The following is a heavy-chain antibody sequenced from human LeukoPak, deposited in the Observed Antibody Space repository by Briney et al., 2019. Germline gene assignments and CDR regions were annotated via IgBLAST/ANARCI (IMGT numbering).Heavy chain of an antibody. D-gene: IGHD1-14*01. CDR3: ATIPEDRENYIDY. CDR1: GGSVSSRDYY. J-gene: IGHJ4*02. CDR2: IYYSGTT. V-gene: IGHV4-30-4*01. Sequence: SQTLSFTCTVSGGSVSSRDYYWTWIRQSPGKGLEWVGLIYYSGTTYYSPSLKSRIAMSVDTSKNQFSLRLNSVTAADTAVYYCATIPEDRENYIDYWGQGTLVTVSS.